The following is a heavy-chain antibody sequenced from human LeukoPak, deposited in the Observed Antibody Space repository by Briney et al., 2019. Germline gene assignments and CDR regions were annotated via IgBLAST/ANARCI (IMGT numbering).Heavy chain of an antibody. V-gene: IGHV4-59*02. CDR2: IFYSGST. D-gene: IGHD3-22*01. CDR3: ARESGSYYDRRIDA. Sequence: SETLSLTCTDSGGSVSSYYWSWIRQPPGKGLDWIGCIFYSGSTNYNPSLKSRVTISVDTSKNQFSLKLSSVTAADTAVYYCARESGSYYDRRIDAWGQGTLVTVSS. CDR1: GGSVSSYY. J-gene: IGHJ5*02.